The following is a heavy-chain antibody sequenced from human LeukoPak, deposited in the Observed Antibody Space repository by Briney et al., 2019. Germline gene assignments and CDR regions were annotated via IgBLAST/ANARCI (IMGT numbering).Heavy chain of an antibody. J-gene: IGHJ4*02. CDR3: ARDNRRSGTTWVYLDY. Sequence: GGSLRLSCAGSGFTFRSYAMHWVRQAPGKGLEWVAVISYDGSNEYYADSVKGRFTISRDNSKNTVDLQMNSLRVEDTAVYYCARDNRRSGTTWVYLDYWGQGTLVTVSS. CDR2: ISYDGSNE. CDR1: GFTFRSYA. V-gene: IGHV3-30*04. D-gene: IGHD1-1*01.